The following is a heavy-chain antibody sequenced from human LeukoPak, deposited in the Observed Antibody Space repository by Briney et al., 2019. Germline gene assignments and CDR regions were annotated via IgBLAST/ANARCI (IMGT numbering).Heavy chain of an antibody. CDR3: ARQLGYSYGNDY. CDR1: GGSISSYY. J-gene: IGHJ4*02. CDR2: IYYSGST. D-gene: IGHD5-18*01. V-gene: IGHV4-59*08. Sequence: SETLSLTCTVSGGSISSYYWSWIRQPPGKGLEWIGYIYYSGSTNYSPSLKSRVTISVDTSKNQFSLKLSSVTAADTAVYYCARQLGYSYGNDYWGQGTLVTVSS.